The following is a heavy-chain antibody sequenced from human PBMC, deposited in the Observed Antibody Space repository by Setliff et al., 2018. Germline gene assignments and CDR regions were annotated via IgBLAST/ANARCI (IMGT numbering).Heavy chain of an antibody. D-gene: IGHD2-2*01. V-gene: IGHV3-7*01. CDR2: INQDGSEK. Sequence: GGSLRLSCGISGFTFNIYWMSWVRQAPGKGLEWVADINQDGSEKKYVDSVKGRFTISRDNAKNTLYLQMNSLRAEDTAVYYCVRGYCSSSSCYGTMGYWGQGTLVTVSS. CDR3: VRGYCSSSSCYGTMGY. CDR1: GFTFNIYW. J-gene: IGHJ4*02.